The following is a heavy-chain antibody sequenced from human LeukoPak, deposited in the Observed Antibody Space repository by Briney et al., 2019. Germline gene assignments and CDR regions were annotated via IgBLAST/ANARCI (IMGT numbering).Heavy chain of an antibody. CDR2: INPSGGST. Sequence: ASVKVSCKASGYTFTSYYMHWVRQAPGQGLEWMGIINPSGGSTSYAQKFQGRVTMTRDTSTSTVYMELSSLRSEDTAVYYCARAATVALEAAYFDYWGQGTLVTVSS. V-gene: IGHV1-46*01. D-gene: IGHD6-25*01. J-gene: IGHJ4*02. CDR1: GYTFTSYY. CDR3: ARAATVALEAAYFDY.